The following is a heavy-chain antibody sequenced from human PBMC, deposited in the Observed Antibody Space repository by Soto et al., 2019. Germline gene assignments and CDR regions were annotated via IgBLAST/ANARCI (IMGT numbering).Heavy chain of an antibody. CDR3: ARTDYDSSGYYLLGWFDT. Sequence: GASVKVSCKASGGTFSSYAISWVRQAPGQGLEWMGGIIPIFGTANYAQKFQGRVTITADESTSTAYMELSSLRSEDTAVYYCARTDYDSSGYYLLGWFDTWGQGTLVTVSS. D-gene: IGHD3-22*01. J-gene: IGHJ5*02. CDR1: GGTFSSYA. CDR2: IIPIFGTA. V-gene: IGHV1-69*13.